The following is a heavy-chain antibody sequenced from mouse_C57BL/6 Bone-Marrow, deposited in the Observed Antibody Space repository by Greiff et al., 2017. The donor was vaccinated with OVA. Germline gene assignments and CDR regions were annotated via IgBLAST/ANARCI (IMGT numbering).Heavy chain of an antibody. CDR2: INPNNGGT. CDR1: GYTFTDYY. Sequence: VQLQQSGPELVKPGASVKISCKASGYTFTDYYMNWVKQSHGKSLEWIGDINPNNGGTSYNQKFKGKATLTVDKSSSTAYMELRSLTSEDSAVYYCARPFYYDYDEDAMDYWGQGTSVTVSS. V-gene: IGHV1-26*01. D-gene: IGHD2-4*01. CDR3: ARPFYYDYDEDAMDY. J-gene: IGHJ4*01.